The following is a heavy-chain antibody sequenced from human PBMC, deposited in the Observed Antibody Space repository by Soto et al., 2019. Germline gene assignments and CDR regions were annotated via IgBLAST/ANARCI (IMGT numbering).Heavy chain of an antibody. Sequence: PSETLSLTCTVSGGSISSHSFHWGWIRQQPGKGLDWIGSIYYTGDTYYSPSVKGRVTISVDTSRNQFSLKLSSVTAADTAMYYCARSLTIYGVVIGPADNWFDPWGQGTLVTVSS. CDR2: IYYTGDT. CDR1: GGSISSHSFH. CDR3: ARSLTIYGVVIGPADNWFDP. J-gene: IGHJ5*02. V-gene: IGHV4-39*01. D-gene: IGHD3-3*01.